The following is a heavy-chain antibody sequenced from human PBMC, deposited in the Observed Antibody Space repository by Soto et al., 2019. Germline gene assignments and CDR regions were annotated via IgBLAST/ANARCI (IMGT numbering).Heavy chain of an antibody. J-gene: IGHJ5*02. Sequence: QVQLQESGPGLVKPSQTLSLTCTVSGGSISSGDYYWSWIRQPPGKGLEWIGYIYYSGSTYYNPSLKSRVTISVDTSKNQFSLKLSSVTAAYTAVYYCARDGALLEWASTGVGWFDPWGQGTLVTVSS. CDR2: IYYSGST. CDR1: GGSISSGDYY. CDR3: ARDGALLEWASTGVGWFDP. D-gene: IGHD3-3*01. V-gene: IGHV4-30-4*01.